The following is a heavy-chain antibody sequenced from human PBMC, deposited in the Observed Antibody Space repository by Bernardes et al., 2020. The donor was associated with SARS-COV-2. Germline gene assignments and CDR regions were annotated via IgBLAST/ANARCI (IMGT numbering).Heavy chain of an antibody. CDR1: GFTFSNYG. D-gene: IGHD1-1*01. CDR2: IWYDGSNK. V-gene: IGHV3-33*01. Sequence: GGSLRLSCAASGFTFSNYGMHWVRQAPGKGLEWVAIIWYDGSNKYYTDSVKGRFTISRDNSKNTLYLQMNSLRAEDTAVYYCARMLQMTFLWNRNGMDVWGQGTTVTVSS. CDR3: ARMLQMTFLWNRNGMDV. J-gene: IGHJ6*02.